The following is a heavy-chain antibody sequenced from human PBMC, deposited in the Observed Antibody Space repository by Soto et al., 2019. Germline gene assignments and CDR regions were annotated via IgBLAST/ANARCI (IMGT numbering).Heavy chain of an antibody. V-gene: IGHV1-18*01. Sequence: QVQLVQSGAEVKKPGASVKVSCKASGYTFTSYGISWVRQAPGQGLEWMGWISAYNGNTNYAQKLQGRVTMTTDTSTSTAYMELRSLRSDDTAVYYCARDRGPITMLGVAPWGGGMDVWGQGTTVTVSS. CDR2: ISAYNGNT. CDR1: GYTFTSYG. D-gene: IGHD3-22*01. CDR3: ARDRGPITMLGVAPWGGGMDV. J-gene: IGHJ6*02.